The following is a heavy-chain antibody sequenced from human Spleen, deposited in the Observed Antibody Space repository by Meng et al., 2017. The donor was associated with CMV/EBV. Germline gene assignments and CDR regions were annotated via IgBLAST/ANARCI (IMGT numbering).Heavy chain of an antibody. Sequence: GESLKISCAASGFIVRNNYMSWVRQAPGKGLEWVSVIYSGGSTYYADSVRGRFTISRDNSKSMLYLQMDSLRAEDTAVYYCARDYCSSTSCYLYYYYGMDVWGQGTTVTVSS. D-gene: IGHD2-2*01. CDR2: IYSGGST. CDR3: ARDYCSSTSCYLYYYYGMDV. J-gene: IGHJ6*02. CDR1: GFIVRNNY. V-gene: IGHV3-53*01.